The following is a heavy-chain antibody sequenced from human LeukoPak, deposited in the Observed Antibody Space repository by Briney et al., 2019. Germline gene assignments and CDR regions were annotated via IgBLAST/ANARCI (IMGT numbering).Heavy chain of an antibody. D-gene: IGHD4-17*01. CDR2: IYYSGST. V-gene: IGHV4-39*01. CDR3: ARRGLWDYGELSYAFDI. Sequence: SETLSLTCTVSGGSISSSSYYWGWIPQPPGQGLEWIVSIYYSGSTYYNPSLKSRVTISVDTSKNQFSLKLSSVTAADTAVYYCARRGLWDYGELSYAFDIWGQGTMVTVSS. J-gene: IGHJ3*02. CDR1: GGSISSSSYY.